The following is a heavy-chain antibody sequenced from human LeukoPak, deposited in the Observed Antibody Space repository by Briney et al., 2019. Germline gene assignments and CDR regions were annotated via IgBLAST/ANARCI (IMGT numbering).Heavy chain of an antibody. CDR3: ARREYYYDSSDYAFDI. D-gene: IGHD3-22*01. CDR1: GGSISSSSYY. J-gene: IGHJ3*02. V-gene: IGHV4-39*01. Sequence: PSETLSLTCTVSGGSISSSSYYWGWIRQPPGKGLEWIGSIYYSGSTYYNPSLKSRVTISVDTSKNQFSLKLSSVTAADTAVYYCARREYYYDSSDYAFDIWGQGTMVTVSS. CDR2: IYYSGST.